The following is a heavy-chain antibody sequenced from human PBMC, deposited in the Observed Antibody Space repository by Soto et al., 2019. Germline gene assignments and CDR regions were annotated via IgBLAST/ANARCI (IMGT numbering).Heavy chain of an antibody. CDR3: ARGRGTYDFWSGYYTGLDY. V-gene: IGHV3-48*02. CDR2: ISSSSSTI. CDR1: GFTFSSYS. Sequence: GGSLRLSCAASGFTFSSYSTNWVRQAPGKGLEWVSYISSSSSTIYYADSVKGRFTISRDNAKNSLYLQMNSLRDEDTAVYYCARGRGTYDFWSGYYTGLDYWGQGTLVTVSS. D-gene: IGHD3-3*01. J-gene: IGHJ4*02.